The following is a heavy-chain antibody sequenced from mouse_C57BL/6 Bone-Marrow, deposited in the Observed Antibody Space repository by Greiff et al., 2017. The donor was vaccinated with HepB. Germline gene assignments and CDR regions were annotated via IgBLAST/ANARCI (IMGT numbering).Heavy chain of an antibody. CDR2: IDPNSGGT. CDR1: GYTFTSYW. V-gene: IGHV1-72*01. Sequence: VQLQQPGAELVKPGASVKLSCKASGYTFTSYWMHWVKQRPGRGLEWIGRIDPNSGGTKYNEKFKSKATLTVDKPSSTAYMKLSSLTSEDSAVDYYARSRLRRGFDYWGQGTTLTVSS. D-gene: IGHD2-4*01. CDR3: ARSRLRRGFDY. J-gene: IGHJ2*01.